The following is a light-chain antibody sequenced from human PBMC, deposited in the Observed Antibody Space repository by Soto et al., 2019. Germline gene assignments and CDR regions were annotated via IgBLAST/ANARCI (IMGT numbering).Light chain of an antibody. Sequence: EIVLTQSPATLSLSPGERATLSCRASQSVSSYLAWYQQKPGQAPRLLIYDASNRATGIPARFSGSGSGTDFTLTISSLEPEDFAVYYCQLYTTFGQGTKVDIK. CDR1: QSVSSY. J-gene: IGKJ1*01. CDR2: DAS. CDR3: QLYTT. V-gene: IGKV3-11*01.